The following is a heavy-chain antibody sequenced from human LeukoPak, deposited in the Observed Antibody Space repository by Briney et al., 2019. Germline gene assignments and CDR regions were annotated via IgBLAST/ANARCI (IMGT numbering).Heavy chain of an antibody. D-gene: IGHD6-6*01. J-gene: IGHJ4*02. Sequence: PGGSLRLSCAASGFTFSSYSMNWVRQAPGKGLEWVSSISSSSSYIYYADSVKGRFTISRDNSKNTLYLQMNSLRAEDTAVYYCAKDHFEYSSSWCNYWGQGTLVTVSS. CDR3: AKDHFEYSSSWCNY. CDR2: ISSSSSYI. CDR1: GFTFSSYS. V-gene: IGHV3-21*01.